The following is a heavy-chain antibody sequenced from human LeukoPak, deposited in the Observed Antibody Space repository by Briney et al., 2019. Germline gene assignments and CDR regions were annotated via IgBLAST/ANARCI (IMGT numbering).Heavy chain of an antibody. Sequence: PGGSLRLSCAASGFTFSSYSMNWVRQAPGKGLEWVAVISFDGSNKYYADSVKGRFTISRDNSKNTLYLQMNSLRAEDTAVYYCAKRRSRNMITFGGVENWFDPWGQGTLVTVSS. J-gene: IGHJ5*02. CDR3: AKRRSRNMITFGGVENWFDP. V-gene: IGHV3-30*18. CDR1: GFTFSSYS. D-gene: IGHD3-16*01. CDR2: ISFDGSNK.